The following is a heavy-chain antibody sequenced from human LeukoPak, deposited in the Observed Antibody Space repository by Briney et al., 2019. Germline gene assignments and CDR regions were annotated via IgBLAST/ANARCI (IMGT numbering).Heavy chain of an antibody. Sequence: GGSLRLSCAASGFTFSSYSMDWVRQAPGKGLEWVSSISSSSGYIYYADSMKGRFTISRDNAKNSLYLQMNSLRAEDTAVYYCARAGLRLPRYYYYGMDVWGQGTTVTVPS. J-gene: IGHJ6*02. CDR1: GFTFSSYS. V-gene: IGHV3-21*01. D-gene: IGHD5-12*01. CDR2: ISSSSGYI. CDR3: ARAGLRLPRYYYYGMDV.